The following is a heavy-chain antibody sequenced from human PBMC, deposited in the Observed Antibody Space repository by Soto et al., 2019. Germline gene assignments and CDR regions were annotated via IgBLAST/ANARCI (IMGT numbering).Heavy chain of an antibody. J-gene: IGHJ4*02. V-gene: IGHV3-23*01. Sequence: CLRLSCAASGFTFSHHDMSWVRQAPGKGLERVSAISTSGSRTHYADSVKGRFTISRDNSKNMLSLEMNSLRAEDTAVYHCAKGISTASSFDYWGQGTLVTVSS. D-gene: IGHD2-8*02. CDR1: GFTFSHHD. CDR2: ISTSGSRT. CDR3: AKGISTASSFDY.